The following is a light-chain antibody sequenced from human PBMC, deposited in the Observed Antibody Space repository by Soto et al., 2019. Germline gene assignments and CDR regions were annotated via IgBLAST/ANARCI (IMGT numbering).Light chain of an antibody. J-gene: IGKJ2*01. CDR1: QSVSSKY. CDR2: GAS. CDR3: QQYGNSPYA. V-gene: IGKV3-20*01. Sequence: DIVLTQFPDTLSLSPGEAATLSCRASQSVSSKYFAWYQQRPGQAPNLLIFGASTRAAGIPERFSGRGSATDFTLTISRLEPEDSALYYCQQYGNSPYAFGQGNKLEIK.